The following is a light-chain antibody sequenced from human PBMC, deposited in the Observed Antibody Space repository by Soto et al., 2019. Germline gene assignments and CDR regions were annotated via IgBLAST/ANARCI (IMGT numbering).Light chain of an antibody. J-gene: IGKJ4*01. CDR3: HHRSNWPLT. CDR2: DAS. V-gene: IGKV3-11*01. CDR1: QSVSSY. Sequence: EIVLTQSPATLSLSPGERATLSCRASQSVSSYLAWYQQKPGQGPRLLIYDASKSATGIPARFSGSGSGTDFAITFSSLEPEDFAVDDCHHRSNWPLTFGGGTKVEIK.